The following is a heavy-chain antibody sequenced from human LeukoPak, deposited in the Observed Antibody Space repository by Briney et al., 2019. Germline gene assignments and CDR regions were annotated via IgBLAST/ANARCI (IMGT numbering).Heavy chain of an antibody. CDR1: GFTFSSYE. D-gene: IGHD3-22*01. J-gene: IGHJ1*01. CDR3: ASEEGDSSGYYYDLQH. V-gene: IGHV3-48*03. CDR2: ISSSGSTI. Sequence: PGGSLRLSCAASGFTFSSYEFNWVRQAPGKGLEWVSYISSSGSTIYYADSVKGRFTISRDNAKNSLYMQMNSLRAEDTAVYYCASEEGDSSGYYYDLQHWGQGTLVTVSS.